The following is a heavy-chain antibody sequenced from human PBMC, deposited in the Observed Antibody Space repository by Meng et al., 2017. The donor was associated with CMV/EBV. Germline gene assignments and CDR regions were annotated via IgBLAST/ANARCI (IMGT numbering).Heavy chain of an antibody. D-gene: IGHD2-2*01. V-gene: IGHV3-20*04. CDR2: INWNGGST. CDR3: ARGVGNIVVVPAATYGMDV. Sequence: GESLKISCAASGFTFDDYGMSWVRQAPGKGLEWVSGINWNGGSTGYADSVKGRFTISRDNAKNSLYLQMNSPRAEDTALYYCARGVGNIVVVPAATYGMDVWGQGTTVTVSS. CDR1: GFTFDDYG. J-gene: IGHJ6*02.